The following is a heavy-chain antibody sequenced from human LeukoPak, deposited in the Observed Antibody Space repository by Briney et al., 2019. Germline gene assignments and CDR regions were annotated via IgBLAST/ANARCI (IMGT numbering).Heavy chain of an antibody. CDR2: ISWNSEST. Sequence: GGSLRLSCGGSGFTFDDYAMHWVRQAPGKGLEWVSGISWNSESTDYADSVKGRFTISRDNAKNSLYLQMNSLRVEDTALYYCARAPTVLVGYCSSSSCQADYWGQGTLVTVSS. V-gene: IGHV3-9*01. J-gene: IGHJ4*02. CDR1: GFTFDDYA. CDR3: ARAPTVLVGYCSSSSCQADY. D-gene: IGHD2-2*01.